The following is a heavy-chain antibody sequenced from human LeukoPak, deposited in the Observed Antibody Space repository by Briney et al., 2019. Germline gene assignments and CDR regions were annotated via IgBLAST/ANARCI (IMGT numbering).Heavy chain of an antibody. Sequence: ASVKVSCKASGYTFTSFGISWVRQAPGQGLEWLAWISLYNGNTNYAQKVQGRVTMTTDTSTSTAYMELRSLKSDDTAVYYCARDKDSAGCYDYWRRGPVVTVSS. V-gene: IGHV1-18*01. CDR2: ISLYNGNT. D-gene: IGHD6-19*01. CDR3: ARDKDSAGCYDY. J-gene: IGHJ4*02. CDR1: GYTFTSFG.